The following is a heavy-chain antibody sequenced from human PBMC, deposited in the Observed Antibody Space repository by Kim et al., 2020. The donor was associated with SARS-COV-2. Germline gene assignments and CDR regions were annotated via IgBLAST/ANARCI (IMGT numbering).Heavy chain of an antibody. CDR3: ASPRDSYSSGWFDAFDI. V-gene: IGHV3-11*06. Sequence: VEGRFTNSRDNAKNSLYLQMNSLGAEDTAVYYCASPRDSYSSGWFDAFDIWGQGTMVTVSS. D-gene: IGHD6-19*01. J-gene: IGHJ3*02.